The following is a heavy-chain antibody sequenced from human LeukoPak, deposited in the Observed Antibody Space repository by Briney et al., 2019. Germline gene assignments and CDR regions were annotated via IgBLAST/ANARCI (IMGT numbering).Heavy chain of an antibody. V-gene: IGHV1-18*01. J-gene: IGHJ4*02. D-gene: IGHD6-13*01. CDR3: FRGGSIAAAGLGDY. CDR2: ISAYNGNT. Sequence: GASVKVACKASGYTFTSYGISWVRQAPGQGLEWMGSISAYNGNTNYAQKLQGRVTMTKDTSTSTAYIERRSLRSDDTAVYYCFRGGSIAAAGLGDYWGQGTLVTVSS. CDR1: GYTFTSYG.